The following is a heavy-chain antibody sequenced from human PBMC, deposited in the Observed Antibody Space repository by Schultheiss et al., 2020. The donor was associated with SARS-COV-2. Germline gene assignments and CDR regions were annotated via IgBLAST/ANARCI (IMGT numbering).Heavy chain of an antibody. V-gene: IGHV4-61*01. CDR3: ARRNGGWYSSSWPLFDY. Sequence: SETLSLTCTVSGGSVSSGSYYWSWIRQPPGKGLEWIGYIYYSGSTNYNPSLKSRVTISVDTSKNQFSLKLSSVTAADTAVYYCARRNGGWYSSSWPLFDYWGQGTLVTVSS. CDR1: GGSVSSGSYY. CDR2: IYYSGST. D-gene: IGHD6-13*01. J-gene: IGHJ4*02.